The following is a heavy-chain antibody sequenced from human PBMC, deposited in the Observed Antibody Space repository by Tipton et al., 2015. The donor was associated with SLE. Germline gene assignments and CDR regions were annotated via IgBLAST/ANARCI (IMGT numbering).Heavy chain of an antibody. D-gene: IGHD6-13*01. CDR1: GGSFSGYY. CDR2: INHSGST. J-gene: IGHJ5*02. Sequence: TLSLTCAVYGGSFSGYYWSWIRQPPGKGLEWIGEINHSGSTNYNPSLKSRVTMSVDTSKNQFSLKVSSVTAADTAVYYCARAQRLVRWFDPWGQGTLVTVSS. CDR3: ARAQRLVRWFDP. V-gene: IGHV4-34*01.